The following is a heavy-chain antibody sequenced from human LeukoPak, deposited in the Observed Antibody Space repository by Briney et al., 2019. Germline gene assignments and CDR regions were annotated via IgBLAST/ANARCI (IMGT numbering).Heavy chain of an antibody. D-gene: IGHD1-7*01. J-gene: IGHJ4*02. CDR2: ISPDNGGT. CDR3: ARYSDQGTY. Sequence: AASVKVSCKASQNTFTGHYVHWVRQAPGQGLEWMGWISPDNGGTNYAQKFRGRVTMTRDTSIRTAYMELGSLTSDDTAVYYCARYSDQGTYWGQGTPVTVSS. V-gene: IGHV1-2*02. CDR1: QNTFTGHY.